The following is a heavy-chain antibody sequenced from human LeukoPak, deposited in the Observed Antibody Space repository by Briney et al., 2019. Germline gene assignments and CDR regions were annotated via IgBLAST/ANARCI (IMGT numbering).Heavy chain of an antibody. CDR1: GGSISSYY. J-gene: IGHJ4*02. D-gene: IGHD6-19*01. Sequence: SETLSLTCTVSGGSISSYYWSWIRQPPGKGLEWIGYIYYSGSTNYNPSLKSRVTISVDTSKNQFSLKQSSVTAADTAVYYCATGGIAVAGALDYWGQGTLVTVSS. V-gene: IGHV4-59*01. CDR2: IYYSGST. CDR3: ATGGIAVAGALDY.